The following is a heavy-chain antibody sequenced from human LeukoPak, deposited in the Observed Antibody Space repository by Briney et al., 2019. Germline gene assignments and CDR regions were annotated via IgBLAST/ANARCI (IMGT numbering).Heavy chain of an antibody. CDR2: IKQDGSEK. D-gene: IGHD3-9*01. CDR3: ARGPVLRYFDWLLAGAADDRFYFDY. J-gene: IGHJ4*02. Sequence: PGGSLRLSCAASGFTFSSYWMSWVRQAPGTGLEWVANIKQDGSEKYYVDSVKGRFTISRDNAKNSLYLQMNSLRVEDTAVYYCARGPVLRYFDWLLAGAADDRFYFDYWGQGTLVTVSS. V-gene: IGHV3-7*01. CDR1: GFTFSSYW.